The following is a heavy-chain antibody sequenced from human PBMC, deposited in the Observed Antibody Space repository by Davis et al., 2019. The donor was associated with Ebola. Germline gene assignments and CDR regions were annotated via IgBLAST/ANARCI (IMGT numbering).Heavy chain of an antibody. Sequence: GGSLRLSCAASGFTVSSNYMSWVRQAPGKGLEWVSVIYSGGSTYYADSVKGRFTISRGNSKNTLYLQMNSLRAEDTAVYYCARVDVGSYGMDVWGQGTTVTVSS. J-gene: IGHJ6*02. CDR2: IYSGGST. D-gene: IGHD2-15*01. CDR3: ARVDVGSYGMDV. CDR1: GFTVSSNY. V-gene: IGHV3-66*01.